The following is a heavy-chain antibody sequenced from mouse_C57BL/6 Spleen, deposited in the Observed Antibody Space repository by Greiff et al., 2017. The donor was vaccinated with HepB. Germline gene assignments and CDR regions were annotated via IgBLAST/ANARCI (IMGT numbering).Heavy chain of an antibody. CDR3: ARVGRTAQAFDY. CDR1: GYTFTSYW. J-gene: IGHJ2*01. D-gene: IGHD3-2*02. Sequence: QVQLQQPGAELVKPGASVKMSCKASGYTFTSYWITWVKQRPGQGLEWIGDIYPGSGSTNYNEKFKSKATLTVDTSSSTAYIQLSSLTSEDSAVYYCARVGRTAQAFDYWGQGTTLTVSS. CDR2: IYPGSGST. V-gene: IGHV1-55*01.